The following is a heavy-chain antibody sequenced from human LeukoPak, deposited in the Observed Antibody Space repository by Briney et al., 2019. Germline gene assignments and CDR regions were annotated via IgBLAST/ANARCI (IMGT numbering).Heavy chain of an antibody. V-gene: IGHV3-21*06. CDR3: ARGHWNDVRSWFDP. D-gene: IGHD1-1*01. CDR1: GGSVSSGSYY. CDR2: ISDNSIYI. J-gene: IGHJ5*02. Sequence: ETLSLTCTVSGGSVSSGSYYWSWIRQPPGKGLEWVSSISDNSIYIYYVDSVKGRFTISRDNAKNSLHLQMNSLRTEDTAIYYCARGHWNDVRSWFDPWGQGTLVTVSS.